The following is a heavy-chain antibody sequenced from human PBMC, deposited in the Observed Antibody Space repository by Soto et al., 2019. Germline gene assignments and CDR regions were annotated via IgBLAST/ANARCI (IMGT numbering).Heavy chain of an antibody. CDR1: GFTFSNYY. CDR3: ARRYSSTSRTMDV. J-gene: IGHJ6*02. D-gene: IGHD6-13*01. Sequence: GGSLRLSCAASGFTFSNYYMTWVRQAPGKGLEWVSYISSSSSSIDYADSVQGRFSISRDNAKSSLYLQMNSLRDEDTAVYYCARRYSSTSRTMDVWGQGTTVTVSS. V-gene: IGHV3-48*02. CDR2: ISSSSSSI.